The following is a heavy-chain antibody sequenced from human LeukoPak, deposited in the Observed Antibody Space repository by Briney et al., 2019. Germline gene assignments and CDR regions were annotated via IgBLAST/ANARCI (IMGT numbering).Heavy chain of an antibody. V-gene: IGHV4-59*01. D-gene: IGHD1-26*01. CDR3: ARDTVGADY. J-gene: IGHJ4*02. CDR1: GGSISSYY. CDR2: IYYSGST. Sequence: PSETLSLTCTVSGGSISSYYWSWIRQPPGKGLEWIGYIYYSGSTNYNPSLKSRVTISVDTSKNQFPLKLSSVTAADTAVYYCARDTVGADYWGQGTLVTVSS.